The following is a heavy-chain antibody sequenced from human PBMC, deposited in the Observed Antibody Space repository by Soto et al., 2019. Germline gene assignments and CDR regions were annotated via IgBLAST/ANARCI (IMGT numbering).Heavy chain of an antibody. CDR2: IYHSGST. CDR3: ARGVSSYDFWSGYYPYYFDY. CDR1: GGSISSGGYS. J-gene: IGHJ4*02. D-gene: IGHD3-3*01. V-gene: IGHV4-30-2*01. Sequence: SETLSLTCAVSGGSISSGGYSWSWIRQPPGKGLEWIGYIYHSGSTYYNPSLKSRVTISVDRSKNQFSLKLSSVTAADTAVYYCARGVSSYDFWSGYYPYYFDYWGQGTLVTVSS.